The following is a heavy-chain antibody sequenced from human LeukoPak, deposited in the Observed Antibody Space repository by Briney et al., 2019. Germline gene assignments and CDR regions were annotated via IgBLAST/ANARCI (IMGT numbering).Heavy chain of an antibody. Sequence: GSLRLSCAASGFTFSDYYMGWIRQAAGKGLEWLAYISGSSTTIYYADSAKGRFTISRDNANNSLYLQMNSLTAEDTAVYYCARASSPWFRVERAFDPWGQGTLVTVSS. D-gene: IGHD3-10*01. CDR3: ARASSPWFRVERAFDP. CDR1: GFTFSDYY. J-gene: IGHJ5*02. V-gene: IGHV3-11*01. CDR2: ISGSSTTI.